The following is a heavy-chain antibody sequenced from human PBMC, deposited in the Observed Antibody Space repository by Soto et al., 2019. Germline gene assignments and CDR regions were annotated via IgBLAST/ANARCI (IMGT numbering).Heavy chain of an antibody. CDR2: IWYDGSNK. J-gene: IGHJ6*02. V-gene: IGHV3-33*01. CDR3: ARDRVVVPAAIAQEEYYYYYYGMDV. D-gene: IGHD2-2*01. Sequence: GGSLRLSCAASGFTFSSYGMHWVRQAPGKGLEWVAVIWYDGSNKYYADSVKGRFTISRDNSKNTLYLQMNSLRAEDTAVYYCARDRVVVPAAIAQEEYYYYYYGMDVWGQGTTVTVSS. CDR1: GFTFSSYG.